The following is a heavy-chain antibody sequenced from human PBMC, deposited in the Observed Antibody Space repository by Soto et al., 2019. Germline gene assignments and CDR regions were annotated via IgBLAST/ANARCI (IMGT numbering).Heavy chain of an antibody. CDR3: ARGVMVELRRGNQNWFDP. CDR1: GYSISSGYY. Sequence: PSETLSLTCAVSGYSISSGYYWGWIRQPPGKGLEWIGSIYHSGSTYYNPSPKSRVTISVDTSKNQFSLKLSSVTAADTAVYYCARGVMVELRRGNQNWFDPWGQGTLVTVSS. D-gene: IGHD1-7*01. CDR2: IYHSGST. J-gene: IGHJ5*02. V-gene: IGHV4-38-2*01.